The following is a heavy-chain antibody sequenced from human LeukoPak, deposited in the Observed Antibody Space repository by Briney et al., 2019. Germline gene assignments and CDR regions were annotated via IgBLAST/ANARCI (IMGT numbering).Heavy chain of an antibody. Sequence: GGSLRLSCAASGFTVSSNYMSWVRQAPGKGLEWVSVIYSGGSTYYADSVKGRFTISRDNSKNTLYLQMNSLRAEDTAVYYCGKMGDILTGYPYYFDYWGQGTLVTVSS. CDR3: GKMGDILTGYPYYFDY. V-gene: IGHV3-66*01. J-gene: IGHJ4*02. CDR2: IYSGGST. CDR1: GFTVSSNY. D-gene: IGHD3-9*01.